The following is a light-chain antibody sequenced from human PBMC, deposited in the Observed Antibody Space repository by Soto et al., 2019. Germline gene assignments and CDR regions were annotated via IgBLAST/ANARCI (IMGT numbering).Light chain of an antibody. V-gene: IGLV2-14*01. J-gene: IGLJ1*01. Sequence: QSALTQPASVSGSPGQSITISCTGTSSDVGGYNYVSWYQQDPGKAPKLMIYDVSNRPSGVSNRFSGSKSGNTASLTISGLQAEYEADYYCSSYTSSGTLVFGTGTKLTVL. CDR1: SSDVGGYNY. CDR3: SSYTSSGTLV. CDR2: DVS.